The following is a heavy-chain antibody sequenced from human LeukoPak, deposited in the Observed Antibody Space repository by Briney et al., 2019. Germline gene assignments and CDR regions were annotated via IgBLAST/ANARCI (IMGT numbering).Heavy chain of an antibody. Sequence: GGSLRLSCAASGFTFSTYGMHWVRQAPGKGLEWVAVISYDGSNKYYADSVKGRFTISRDNSKNTLYLQKNSLRAEDTAVYYCAKDQYVGYSYGYGFDYWGQGTLVTVSS. CDR1: GFTFSTYG. CDR3: AKDQYVGYSYGYGFDY. D-gene: IGHD5-18*01. J-gene: IGHJ4*02. CDR2: ISYDGSNK. V-gene: IGHV3-30*18.